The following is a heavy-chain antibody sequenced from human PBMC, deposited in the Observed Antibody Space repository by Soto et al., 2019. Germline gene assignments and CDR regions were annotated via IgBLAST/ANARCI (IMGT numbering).Heavy chain of an antibody. J-gene: IGHJ6*02. V-gene: IGHV4-34*01. D-gene: IGHD2-2*01. CDR2: ITHSGST. CDR1: GGSFSGYY. CDR3: ARARYCSSTSCPITYYYYYGMDV. Sequence: QVQLQQWGAGLLKPSETLSLTCAVYGGSFSGYYWSWIRQPPGKGLEWIGEITHSGSTNYNPSLKSSVTISVDTSKNQFSLKLSSVTAADTAVYYCARARYCSSTSCPITYYYYYGMDVWGQGTTVTVSS.